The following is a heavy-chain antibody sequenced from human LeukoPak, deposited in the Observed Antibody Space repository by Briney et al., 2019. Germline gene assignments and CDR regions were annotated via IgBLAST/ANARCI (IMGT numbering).Heavy chain of an antibody. Sequence: SETLSLTCTVSGGSITIYYWSSIRQPPGKGLEWIGYIYYSGSTNYNPSLKSRVTISVDRSKNQFSLKLSSVTAADTAVYYCGRGSYSVDYWGQGTLVTVSS. CDR1: GGSITIYY. CDR3: GRGSYSVDY. D-gene: IGHD1-26*01. V-gene: IGHV4-59*01. J-gene: IGHJ4*02. CDR2: IYYSGST.